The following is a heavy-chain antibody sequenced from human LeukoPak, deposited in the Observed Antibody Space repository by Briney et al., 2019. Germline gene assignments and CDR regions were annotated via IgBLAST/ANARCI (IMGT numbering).Heavy chain of an antibody. CDR3: TRARYSGYAFDF. D-gene: IGHD5-12*01. Sequence: PGGSLRLSCAGSGLTFSGYWMHWVRQAPGKGLVWVSRISLDGSTTAYADSVKGRLTISRDNAKDTVYLQMSGLRAEDAAVYYCTRARYSGYAFDFWGQGTLVTVSS. CDR1: GLTFSGYW. J-gene: IGHJ5*01. CDR2: ISLDGSTT. V-gene: IGHV3-74*01.